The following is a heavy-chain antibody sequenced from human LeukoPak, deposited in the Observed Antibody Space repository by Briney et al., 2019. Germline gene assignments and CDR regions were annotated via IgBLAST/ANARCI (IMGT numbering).Heavy chain of an antibody. CDR1: GFTFSSYA. D-gene: IGHD3-10*01. J-gene: IGHJ4*02. CDR3: AKSRGPLLWFGDTLDY. CDR2: ISGSGGST. Sequence: GGSLRLSCAASGFTFSSYAMSWVRQAPGKGLEWVSAISGSGGSTYYADSVKGRFTISRDNSKNTLYLQMNSLRAEDTAVYYCAKSRGPLLWFGDTLDYRGQGTLVTVSS. V-gene: IGHV3-23*01.